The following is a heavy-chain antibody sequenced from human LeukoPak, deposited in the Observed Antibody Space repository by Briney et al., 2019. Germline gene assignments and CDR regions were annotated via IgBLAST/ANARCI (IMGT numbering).Heavy chain of an antibody. Sequence: PGGSLRLSCATSEFTFSDYYMSWIRQAPGSGLEWVSLIYSAGNTYYADSVKGRFTISRDNSKNTLYLQMNSLRADDTGVYYCARGNWYFDIWGRGTLVTVSS. V-gene: IGHV3-66*01. J-gene: IGHJ2*01. CDR1: EFTFSDYY. CDR3: ARGNWYFDI. CDR2: IYSAGNT.